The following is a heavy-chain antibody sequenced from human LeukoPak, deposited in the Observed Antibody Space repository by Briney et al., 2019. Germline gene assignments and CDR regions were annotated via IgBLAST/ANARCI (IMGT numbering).Heavy chain of an antibody. CDR2: INPNSGGT. J-gene: IGHJ4*02. D-gene: IGHD2-21*01. CDR3: ATARGFVVNFDY. Sequence: ASVKVSCKASGYTFTGYYMHWVRQAPGQGLEWMGWINPNSGGTNYAQKFQGRVTMTEDTSTDTAYMELSSLRSEDTAVYYCATARGFVVNFDYWGQGTLVTVSS. V-gene: IGHV1-2*02. CDR1: GYTFTGYY.